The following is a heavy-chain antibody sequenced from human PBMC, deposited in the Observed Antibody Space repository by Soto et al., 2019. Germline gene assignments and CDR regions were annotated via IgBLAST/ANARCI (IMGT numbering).Heavy chain of an antibody. CDR2: IYTSGST. J-gene: IGHJ6*02. CDR1: CGSISSYY. CDR3: AREGLDWSVEGMDV. Sequence: PSETLSLTCTVSCGSISSYYWSWIRQPFGLGLEWIGHIYTSGSTTYNPSLKKRVTMSVDTSKHQFSLRLSSVTAADTAVYYCAREGLDWSVEGMDVWGRGTTVNVSS. V-gene: IGHV4-4*07. D-gene: IGHD3-9*01.